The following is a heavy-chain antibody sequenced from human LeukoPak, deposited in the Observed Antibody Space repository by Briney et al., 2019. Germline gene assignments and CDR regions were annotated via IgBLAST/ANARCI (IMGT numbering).Heavy chain of an antibody. J-gene: IGHJ6*02. CDR1: GGSFSGYY. Sequence: KPSETLSLTCAVYGGSFSGYYWNWIRQPPGKGLEWIGEINHSGSTNYNPSLKSRVTISVDTSKNQFSLKLSSVTAADTAVYYCARGYSYGHYYYYGMDVWGQGTTVTVSS. V-gene: IGHV4-34*01. CDR2: INHSGST. CDR3: ARGYSYGHYYYYGMDV. D-gene: IGHD5-18*01.